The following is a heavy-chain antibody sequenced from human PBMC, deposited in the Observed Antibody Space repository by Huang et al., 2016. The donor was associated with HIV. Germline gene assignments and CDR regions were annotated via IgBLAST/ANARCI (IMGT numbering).Heavy chain of an antibody. J-gene: IGHJ3*02. V-gene: IGHV1-24*01. CDR3: AAGYDTYYDI. D-gene: IGHD2-21*01. CDR1: GYTLTELS. CDR2: FVPEHGET. Sequence: QVQLVQSGAEVKKPGASVKVSCKVSGYTLTELSIHWVRQAPGKGLEWMGGFVPEHGETIYAQNFQGRFTMTEDTSTDTAYMELHSLRPEDTAVYYCAAGYDTYYDIWGQGTMVIASS.